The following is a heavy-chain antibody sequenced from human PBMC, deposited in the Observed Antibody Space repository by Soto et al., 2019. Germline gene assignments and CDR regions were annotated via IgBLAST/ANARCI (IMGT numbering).Heavy chain of an antibody. CDR1: GYSFNSNW. Sequence: GEALKISCKGSGYSFNSNWIGWVRQMPGKGLEWMGIIYPGDSDTRYSPSFQGQVTISADKSISTAYLQWSSLKASDTAIYYCATRGGGRFSYYYGMDVWGQGTTVTVSS. J-gene: IGHJ6*02. V-gene: IGHV5-51*01. CDR3: ATRGGGRFSYYYGMDV. D-gene: IGHD1-26*01. CDR2: IYPGDSDT.